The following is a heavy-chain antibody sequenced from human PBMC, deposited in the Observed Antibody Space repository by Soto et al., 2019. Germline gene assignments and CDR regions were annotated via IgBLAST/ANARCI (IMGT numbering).Heavy chain of an antibody. CDR1: GYTFTTYG. V-gene: IGHV1-18*04. Sequence: QVQLVQSGAEVKKPGASVKVSCKASGYTFTTYGITWVRQAPGQGLEWMGWISAYSGNTNYAQKLQGRLTVTTHTSTNTAYMDLRSLGSDDTAVYYCARVVKAGDYGDYGRYYFDYWGHGTLVTVSS. D-gene: IGHD4-17*01. J-gene: IGHJ4*01. CDR3: ARVVKAGDYGDYGRYYFDY. CDR2: ISAYSGNT.